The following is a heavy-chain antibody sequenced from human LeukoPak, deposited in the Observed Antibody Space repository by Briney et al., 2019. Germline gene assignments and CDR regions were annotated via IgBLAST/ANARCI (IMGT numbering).Heavy chain of an antibody. CDR3: ARESPPRRFYDSSGYYSYYFDY. J-gene: IGHJ4*02. D-gene: IGHD3-22*01. Sequence: ASVKVSCKASGYTFTSHVISWVRQAPGQGLEGMGWISAYNVHTKYAQKRQGRVTMTTDTSTSTAYMELTSLRSDDTAVYYCARESPPRRFYDSSGYYSYYFDYWGQGTLVTVSS. CDR2: ISAYNVHT. V-gene: IGHV1-18*01. CDR1: GYTFTSHV.